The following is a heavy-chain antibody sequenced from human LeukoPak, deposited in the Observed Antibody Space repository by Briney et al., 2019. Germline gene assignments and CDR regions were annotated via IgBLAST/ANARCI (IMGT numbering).Heavy chain of an antibody. Sequence: ASVKVSCKASGYTFTGYYMHWVRQAPGQGLGWMGWINPNSGGTNYAQKFQGRVTMTRDTSISTAYMELSRLRSDDTAVYYCARGRATGTTGPRFDYWGQGTLVTVSS. CDR3: ARGRATGTTGPRFDY. V-gene: IGHV1-2*02. CDR1: GYTFTGYY. D-gene: IGHD1-7*01. J-gene: IGHJ4*02. CDR2: INPNSGGT.